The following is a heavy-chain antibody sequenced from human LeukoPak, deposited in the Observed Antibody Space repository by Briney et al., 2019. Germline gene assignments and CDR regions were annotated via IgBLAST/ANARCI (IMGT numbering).Heavy chain of an antibody. Sequence: GGSLRLSCAASGFTFSSYGMHWVRQAPGKGLEWVPAISGSGGSTYYADSVKGRFTISRDNSKNTLYLQMNSLRAEDTAVYYCAKGDSIAARPRYFDYWGQGTLVTVSS. CDR3: AKGDSIAARPRYFDY. CDR1: GFTFSSYG. CDR2: ISGSGGST. J-gene: IGHJ4*02. D-gene: IGHD6-6*01. V-gene: IGHV3-23*01.